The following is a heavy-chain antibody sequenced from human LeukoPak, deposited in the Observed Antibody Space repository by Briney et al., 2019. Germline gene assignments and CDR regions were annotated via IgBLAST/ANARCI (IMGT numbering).Heavy chain of an antibody. CDR2: IRYDGSNK. Sequence: GGSLRLSCAASGFTFSSYGMHWVRQAPGKGLEWVAFIRYDGSNKYYADSVKGRFTISRDNSKDTLYLQMNSLRAEDTAAYYCAKGGKVRGVITPRFDYWGQGTLVTVSS. D-gene: IGHD3-10*01. CDR1: GFTFSSYG. J-gene: IGHJ4*02. V-gene: IGHV3-30*02. CDR3: AKGGKVRGVITPRFDY.